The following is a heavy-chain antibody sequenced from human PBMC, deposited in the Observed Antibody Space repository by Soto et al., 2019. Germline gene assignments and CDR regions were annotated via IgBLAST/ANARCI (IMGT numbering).Heavy chain of an antibody. CDR3: TRDSGPGGITMVRGVIINY. J-gene: IGHJ4*02. CDR1: GFTFGDYA. Sequence: GGSLRLSCTASGFTFGDYAMSWFRQAPGKGLEWVGFIRSKAYGGTTEYAASVKGRFTISRDDSKSIAYLQMNSLKTEDTAVYYCTRDSGPGGITMVRGVIINYWGQGTLVTVSS. D-gene: IGHD3-10*01. V-gene: IGHV3-49*03. CDR2: IRSKAYGGTT.